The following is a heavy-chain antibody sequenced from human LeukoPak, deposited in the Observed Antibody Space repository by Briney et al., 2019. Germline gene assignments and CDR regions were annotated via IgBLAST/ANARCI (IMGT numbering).Heavy chain of an antibody. CDR2: IHSGGGT. V-gene: IGHV3-66*01. Sequence: GGSLRLSCAAAGFTVSSNYMSWVRQAPGKGLEWVSIIHSGGGTYYADSVKGRFTISSDNSKNTLYLQMNSLRAEDTAVYFCARTSYGFTNFWGQGTLVTVSS. J-gene: IGHJ4*02. CDR3: ARTSYGFTNF. D-gene: IGHD4-17*01. CDR1: GFTVSSNY.